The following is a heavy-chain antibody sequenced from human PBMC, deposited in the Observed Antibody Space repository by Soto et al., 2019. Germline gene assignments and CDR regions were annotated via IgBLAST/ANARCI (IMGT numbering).Heavy chain of an antibody. CDR2: ISGSGGGT. V-gene: IGHV3-23*01. D-gene: IGHD6-19*01. Sequence: GSVMLSFAASGLTFSTYAMNLVRQAPGKGLEWVSAISGSGGGTYYADSVKGRFAISRDNSKNTMYLQMNSLRADDTAVYYCAKDHVAVAGSHDYWGQGTLVTVYS. CDR3: AKDHVAVAGSHDY. CDR1: GLTFSTYA. J-gene: IGHJ4*02.